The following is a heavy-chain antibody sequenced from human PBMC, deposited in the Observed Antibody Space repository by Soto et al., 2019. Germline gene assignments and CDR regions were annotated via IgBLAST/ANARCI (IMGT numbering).Heavy chain of an antibody. Sequence: GASVKVSCKASGGTFSSYAISWVRQAPGQGLEWMGGIIPIFGTANYAQKFQGRVTITADESTSTAYMELSSLRSEDTAVYYCARDLQIHMVAFDIWGQGTMVTVSS. V-gene: IGHV1-69*13. CDR2: IIPIFGTA. D-gene: IGHD3-10*01. CDR3: ARDLQIHMVAFDI. CDR1: GGTFSSYA. J-gene: IGHJ3*02.